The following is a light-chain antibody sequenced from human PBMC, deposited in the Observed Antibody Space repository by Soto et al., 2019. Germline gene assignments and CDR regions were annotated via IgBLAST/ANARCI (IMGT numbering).Light chain of an antibody. CDR2: GSF. Sequence: EIVMTQSPVTLSASPGESATLSCRASQSVDNNVAWYQQKPGQAPRLLIVGSFARATGIPARFSGSGSGTDFTLTINRLEPEDFAVYYCQQYGDLPPITFGQGTRLEIK. CDR1: QSVDNN. J-gene: IGKJ5*01. V-gene: IGKV3-15*01. CDR3: QQYGDLPPIT.